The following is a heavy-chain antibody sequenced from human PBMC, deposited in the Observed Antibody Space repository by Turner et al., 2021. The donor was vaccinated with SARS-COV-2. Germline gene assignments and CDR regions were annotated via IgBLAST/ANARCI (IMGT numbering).Heavy chain of an antibody. J-gene: IGHJ5*02. V-gene: IGHV4-39*01. Sequence: QLQLQESGPGLVKPSETLSLTCTVSGGSISSTRYYWGWIRQPPGKGLEWIGSMYYSGTTYYNPSLKSRVTISVDTSKNQFSLKLSSVTAAETAVYYCARANYDFWSGYYHNNWFDPWGQGTLVTVSS. CDR1: GGSISSTRYY. D-gene: IGHD3-3*01. CDR3: ARANYDFWSGYYHNNWFDP. CDR2: MYYSGTT.